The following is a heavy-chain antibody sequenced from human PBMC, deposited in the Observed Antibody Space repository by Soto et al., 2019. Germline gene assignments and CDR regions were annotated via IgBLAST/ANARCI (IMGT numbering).Heavy chain of an antibody. CDR2: ISSSSSTI. Sequence: GGSLRLSCAASGFTFSSYSMNWVRQAPGKGLEWVSYISSSSSTIYYADSVKGRFTISRDNAKNSLYLQMNSLRDEDTAVYYCARVMYPKKLPYYYGMDVWGQGTTVTVSS. CDR3: ARVMYPKKLPYYYGMDV. J-gene: IGHJ6*02. V-gene: IGHV3-48*02. D-gene: IGHD2-8*01. CDR1: GFTFSSYS.